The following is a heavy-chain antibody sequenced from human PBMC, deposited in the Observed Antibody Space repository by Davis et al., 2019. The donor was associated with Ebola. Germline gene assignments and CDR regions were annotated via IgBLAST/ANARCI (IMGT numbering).Heavy chain of an antibody. D-gene: IGHD4-11*01. CDR3: ARVPIPYRPGYMDV. CDR1: GLTVNSNY. V-gene: IGHV3-53*01. J-gene: IGHJ6*03. Sequence: GESLKISCVASGLTVNSNYMTWVRQAPGKGLEWVSTIYRGGSTYYLDSVKGRFTISRDNSKNTLYLLLNSLRVEDTAVYYCARVPIPYRPGYMDVWGKGTTVTVSS. CDR2: IYRGGST.